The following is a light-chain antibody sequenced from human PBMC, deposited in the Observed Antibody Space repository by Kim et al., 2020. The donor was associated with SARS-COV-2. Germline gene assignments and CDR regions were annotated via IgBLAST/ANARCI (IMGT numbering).Light chain of an antibody. CDR3: QQRGN. J-gene: IGKJ5*01. V-gene: IGKV3-11*01. CDR1: QSVATS. CDR2: DAS. Sequence: ATLSLPPGQRATLSCRASQSVATSLAWYQQRPGQAPRLLIYDASKRATGIPARFRGSGSGTDFTLTISTLEPEDSAVYYCQQRGNFGQGTRLEIK.